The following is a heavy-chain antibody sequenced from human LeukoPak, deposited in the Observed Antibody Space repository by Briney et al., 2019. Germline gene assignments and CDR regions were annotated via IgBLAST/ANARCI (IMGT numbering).Heavy chain of an antibody. D-gene: IGHD6-19*01. CDR1: GFTFSDYY. J-gene: IGHJ6*03. CDR3: AREDSSGWYGYMDV. Sequence: GGPLRLSCAASGFTFSDYYMSWIRQAPGKGLEWASYISSSGSTIYYADSVKGRFTISRDNAKNSLYLQMNSLRAEDTAVYYCAREDSSGWYGYMDVWGKGTTVTVSS. V-gene: IGHV3-11*04. CDR2: ISSSGSTI.